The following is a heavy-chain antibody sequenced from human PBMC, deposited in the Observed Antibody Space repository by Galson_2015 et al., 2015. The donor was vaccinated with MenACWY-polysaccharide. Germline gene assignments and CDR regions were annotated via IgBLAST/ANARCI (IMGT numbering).Heavy chain of an antibody. CDR3: ARDSRAYCSSTTCYTAYDY. CDR1: GFTFDDYA. V-gene: IGHV3-9*01. J-gene: IGHJ4*02. Sequence: SLRLSCAASGFTFDDYAMHWVRQAPGKGLEWVSGITWNSGTIGYADSVKGRFTISRDNAKNSLYLQMNSLRAEDTALYYCARDSRAYCSSTTCYTAYDYWGQGTLVTVSS. D-gene: IGHD2-2*02. CDR2: ITWNSGTI.